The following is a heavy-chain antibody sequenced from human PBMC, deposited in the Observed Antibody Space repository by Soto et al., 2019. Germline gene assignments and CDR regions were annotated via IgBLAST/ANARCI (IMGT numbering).Heavy chain of an antibody. CDR1: GFTFSSYS. CDR3: ARSGSILRFLEWPSY. V-gene: IGHV3-21*01. J-gene: IGHJ4*02. CDR2: ISSSSSYI. D-gene: IGHD3-3*01. Sequence: EVQLVESGGGLVKPGGSLRLSCAAYGFTFSSYSMNWVRQAPGKGLEWVSSISSSSSYIYYADSVKGRFTISRDNAKNSLYLQMNSLRAEDTAVYYCARSGSILRFLEWPSYWGQGTLVTVSS.